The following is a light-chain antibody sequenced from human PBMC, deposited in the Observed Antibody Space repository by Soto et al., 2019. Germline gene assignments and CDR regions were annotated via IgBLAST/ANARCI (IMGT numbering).Light chain of an antibody. CDR3: QTYNRAPHL. V-gene: IGKV1-27*01. J-gene: IGKJ1*01. CDR2: AAS. Sequence: DIRITQSPSALSASVGDRVTITCRAGQGISNYLAWYQQKPGNVPKLLIYAASTLQSGVPSRFSGSGSGTEFTLHISSLQGAELETNCSQTYNRAPHLFGQGKPVEI. CDR1: QGISNY.